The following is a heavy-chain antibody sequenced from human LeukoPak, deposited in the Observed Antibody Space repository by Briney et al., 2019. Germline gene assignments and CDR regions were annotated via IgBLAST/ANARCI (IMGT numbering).Heavy chain of an antibody. D-gene: IGHD5-18*01. V-gene: IGHV4-39*01. CDR1: GGSISSTSYY. CDR3: ARRGYSYGLYDY. CDR2: IHFRGST. J-gene: IGHJ4*02. Sequence: PSETLSLTCTVSGGSISSTSYYWGWVRQPPGKGLEWIGSIHFRGSTNYNPSLKSRVTISVDTSKNQFSLKLSSVTAADTAVYYCARRGYSYGLYDYWGQGTLVTVSS.